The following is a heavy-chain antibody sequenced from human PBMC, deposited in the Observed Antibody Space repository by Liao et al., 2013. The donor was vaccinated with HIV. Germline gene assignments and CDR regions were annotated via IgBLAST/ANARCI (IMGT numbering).Heavy chain of an antibody. CDR1: GGSMTSYH. CDR3: ARGTIFGPDY. J-gene: IGHJ4*02. V-gene: IGHV4-59*12. Sequence: QVQLQESGPGLVKPSETLSLTCTVSGGSMTSYHWTWIRLPPGKGLEWVGNIHYSGSANYNPSLKSRVTMSVDTSKNQFSLKLSSVTAADTAVYYCARGTIFGPDYWGQGTLVTVSS. D-gene: IGHD3-3*01. CDR2: IHYSGSA.